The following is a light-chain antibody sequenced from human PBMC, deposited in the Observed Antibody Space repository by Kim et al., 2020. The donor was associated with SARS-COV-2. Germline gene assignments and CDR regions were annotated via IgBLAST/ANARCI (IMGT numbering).Light chain of an antibody. J-gene: IGLJ2*01. CDR3: NSRDSNDTVV. Sequence: SSELTQDPAVSVALGQTVRITCQGDSLRSYYATWYQQKPGQAPIVVIYGKNNRPSGIPDRFSGSSSGNTASLTITGPQAGDEADYYCNSRDSNDTVVFGG. CDR1: SLRSYY. CDR2: GKN. V-gene: IGLV3-19*01.